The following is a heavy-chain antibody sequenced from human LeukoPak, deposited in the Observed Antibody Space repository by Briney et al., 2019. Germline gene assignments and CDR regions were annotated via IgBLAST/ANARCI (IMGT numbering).Heavy chain of an antibody. J-gene: IGHJ4*02. CDR1: GFTFSSYS. CDR3: ARGREMEGY. Sequence: GGSLRLSCAASGFTFSSYSMNWVREAPGKGLEWVSSISSSGSYIYYADSVKGRFTISRDNAKNSLYLQINSLRADDTAVYYCARGREMEGYWGQGTLVTVSS. CDR2: ISSSGSYI. V-gene: IGHV3-21*01. D-gene: IGHD2-8*01.